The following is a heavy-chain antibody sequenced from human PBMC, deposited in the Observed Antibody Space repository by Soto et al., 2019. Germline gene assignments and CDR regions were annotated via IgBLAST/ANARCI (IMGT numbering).Heavy chain of an antibody. CDR2: IIPIFGTA. Sequence: SVKVSCKASGGTFSSYAISWVRQAPGQGLEWMGGIIPIFGTANYAQKFQGRVTITADESTSTAYMELSSLRSEDTAVYYCARDRDGGYSSSSGPFDYWGQGXLVTVSS. J-gene: IGHJ4*02. CDR1: GGTFSSYA. V-gene: IGHV1-69*13. CDR3: ARDRDGGYSSSSGPFDY. D-gene: IGHD6-6*01.